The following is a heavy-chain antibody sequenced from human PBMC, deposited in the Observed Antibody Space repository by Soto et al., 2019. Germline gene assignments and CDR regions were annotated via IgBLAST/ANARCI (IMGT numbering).Heavy chain of an antibody. CDR3: ARSFMGAFDS. V-gene: IGHV3-7*05. CDR2: IKQDGSEK. CDR1: GFNLSSYW. Sequence: PGGSLRLSCAASGFNLSSYWMSWVRQAPGKGLEWVANIKQDGSEKYYVDSVKGRFTISRDNAKNSLSLQMNSLRAEDTAVYYCARSFMGAFDSWGLGTLVTVSS. D-gene: IGHD3-16*01. J-gene: IGHJ4*02.